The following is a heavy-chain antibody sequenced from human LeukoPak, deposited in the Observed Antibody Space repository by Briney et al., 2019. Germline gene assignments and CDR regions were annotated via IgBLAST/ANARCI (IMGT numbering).Heavy chain of an antibody. CDR1: GGSISSYY. CDR2: IYYSGTT. Sequence: SATLSLTCTVSGGSISSYYWSWIRPPPGKGLGWIGYIYYSGTTNYNPSLKSRVTISVDTSKNQFSLKLSSVTAADTAVYYCARGVYIAAAQYGYWGQGTLVTVSS. D-gene: IGHD6-13*01. V-gene: IGHV4-59*01. CDR3: ARGVYIAAAQYGY. J-gene: IGHJ4*02.